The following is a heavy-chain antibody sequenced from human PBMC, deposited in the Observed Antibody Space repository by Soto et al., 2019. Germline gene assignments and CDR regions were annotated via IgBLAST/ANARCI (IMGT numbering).Heavy chain of an antibody. V-gene: IGHV4-34*01. CDR3: ARHHVRGRTIAGAAEF. CDR1: GGSLSGYY. Sequence: QVQLQQWGAGLLKPSETLSLTCAVYGGSLSGYYWSWIRQPPGKALEWIGEINYSGNTNYNPSLKSRVTITVGTSKNQLLLNLRSGTAAGTAIYYCARHHVRGRTIAGAAEFWGQGTLVTVSS. D-gene: IGHD1-26*01. CDR2: INYSGNT. J-gene: IGHJ4*02.